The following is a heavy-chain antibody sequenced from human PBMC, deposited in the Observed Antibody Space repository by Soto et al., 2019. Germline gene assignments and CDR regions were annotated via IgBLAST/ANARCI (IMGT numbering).Heavy chain of an antibody. CDR2: IKSKTDGGTT. J-gene: IGHJ6*02. CDR3: TTDHLGIAAAGRFYYYGMDV. V-gene: IGHV3-15*07. CDR1: GFTFSNAW. D-gene: IGHD6-13*01. Sequence: GGSLRLSCAASGFTFSNAWMNWVRQAPGKGLEWVGRIKSKTDGGTTDYAAPVKGRFTISRDDSKNTLYLQMNSLKTEDTAVYYCTTDHLGIAAAGRFYYYGMDVWGQGTTGTVSS.